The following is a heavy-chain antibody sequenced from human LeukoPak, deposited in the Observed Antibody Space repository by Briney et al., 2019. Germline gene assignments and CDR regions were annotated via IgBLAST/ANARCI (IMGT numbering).Heavy chain of an antibody. CDR3: AKTTEVGATIDGFDS. V-gene: IGHV3-23*01. J-gene: IGHJ4*02. CDR1: GFTFSSYA. D-gene: IGHD1-26*01. CDR2: ISDSGGST. Sequence: GGSLRLSCAASGFTFSSYAMSWVRQAPGKGLEWVSAISDSGGSTYYADSVKGRFTISRDNSKNTLYRQMNSLRAEDTAVYYCAKTTEVGATIDGFDSWGQGTLVTVSS.